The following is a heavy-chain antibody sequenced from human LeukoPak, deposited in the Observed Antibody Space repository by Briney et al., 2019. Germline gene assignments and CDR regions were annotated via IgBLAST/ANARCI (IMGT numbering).Heavy chain of an antibody. D-gene: IGHD3-22*01. CDR3: ARGDYYDSSGYDYFDY. V-gene: IGHV3-21*04. CDR1: GFTFSSYS. CDR2: ISSSSSYI. J-gene: IGHJ4*02. Sequence: PGGSLRLSCAASGFTFSSYSMNWVRQAPGKGLEWVSSISSSSSYIYYADSVKGRFTISRDNAKNSLYLQMNSLRAEDTAVYYCARGDYYDSSGYDYFDYWGQGTLVTVSS.